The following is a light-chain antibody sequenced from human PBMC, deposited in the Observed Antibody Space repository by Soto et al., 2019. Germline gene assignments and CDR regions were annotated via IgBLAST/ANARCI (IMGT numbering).Light chain of an antibody. Sequence: SYELTQPTSVSVAPGKTARITCGGNNIGSKSVHWYQQKPGQAPVLVIYYDSDRPSGIPERFSGSNSGNTATRTISRVEAGDEADYYCQVWDSSSDHVVFGGGTKLTVL. CDR3: QVWDSSSDHVV. V-gene: IGLV3-21*04. CDR1: NIGSKS. J-gene: IGLJ2*01. CDR2: YDS.